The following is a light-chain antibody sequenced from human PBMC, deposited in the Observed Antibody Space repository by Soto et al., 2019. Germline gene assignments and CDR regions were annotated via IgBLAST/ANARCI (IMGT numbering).Light chain of an antibody. CDR1: SSNIGAGYD. V-gene: IGLV1-40*01. CDR2: GNS. CDR3: QSYDSSLSGPVV. J-gene: IGLJ2*01. Sequence: QAVVTQPPSVSGAPGQRVTISCTGSSSNIGAGYDVHWYQQLPGTAPNLLIYGNSNRPSGVPDRFSGSKSGTSASLAITGLQAEDEADYSCQSYDSSLSGPVVFGGGTKLTVL.